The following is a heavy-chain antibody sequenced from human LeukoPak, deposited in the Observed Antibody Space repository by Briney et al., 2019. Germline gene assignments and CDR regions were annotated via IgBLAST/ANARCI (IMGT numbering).Heavy chain of an antibody. J-gene: IGHJ4*02. D-gene: IGHD2-15*01. CDR2: IDPSDSYT. CDR1: GYSFTSYW. V-gene: IGHV5-10-1*01. Sequence: GESLRISCKGSGYSFTSYWISWVRQMPGKGPEWMGRIDPSDSYTNYSPSFQGHVTISADKSISTAYLQWSSLKASDTAMYYCARLPRDYCSGGSCYSKGDYWGQGTLVTVSS. CDR3: ARLPRDYCSGGSCYSKGDY.